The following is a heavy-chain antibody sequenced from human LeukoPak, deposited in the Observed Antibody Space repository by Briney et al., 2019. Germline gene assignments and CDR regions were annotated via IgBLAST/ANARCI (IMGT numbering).Heavy chain of an antibody. Sequence: GGSLRLSCAASGFTFSSYGMHWVRQAPGKGLEWVAVISYDGSNKYYADSVKGRFTISRDNSKNTLYLQMNSLRAEDTAVYYCARESGQLANYYFDYWGQGTLVTVSS. CDR1: GFTFSSYG. CDR3: ARESGQLANYYFDY. CDR2: ISYDGSNK. V-gene: IGHV3-30*03. J-gene: IGHJ4*02. D-gene: IGHD6-6*01.